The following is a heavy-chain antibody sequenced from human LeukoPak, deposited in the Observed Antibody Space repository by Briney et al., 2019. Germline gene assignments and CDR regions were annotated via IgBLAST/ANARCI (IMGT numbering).Heavy chain of an antibody. J-gene: IGHJ4*02. Sequence: SVKVSCKASGGTFSSYAISWVRQAPGQGLEWMGGIIPIFGTANYAQKFQGRVTITTDESTSTAYMELSSLRSEDTAVYYCARDYTVVSSWLPHYYFDYWGQGTLVTVSS. CDR2: IIPIFGTA. CDR3: ARDYTVVSSWLPHYYFDY. D-gene: IGHD6-13*01. V-gene: IGHV1-69*05. CDR1: GGTFSSYA.